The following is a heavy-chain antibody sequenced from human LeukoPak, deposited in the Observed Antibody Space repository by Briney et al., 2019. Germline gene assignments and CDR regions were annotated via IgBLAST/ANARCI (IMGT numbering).Heavy chain of an antibody. J-gene: IGHJ5*02. CDR1: GYTFTSYD. Sequence: ASVKVSCKASGYTFTSYDISWVRQAPGQGLEWMGWISAYNGNTNYAQKLQGRLTMTTDTSTSTAYMELRSLRSDDTAVYYCARDRSSGSYYPNWFDPWGQGTLVTVSS. CDR2: ISAYNGNT. CDR3: ARDRSSGSYYPNWFDP. D-gene: IGHD3-10*01. V-gene: IGHV1-18*01.